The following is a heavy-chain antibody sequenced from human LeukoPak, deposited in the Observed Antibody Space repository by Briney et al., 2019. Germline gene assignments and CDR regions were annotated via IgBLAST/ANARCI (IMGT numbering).Heavy chain of an antibody. CDR1: GGSFSGYY. Sequence: SETLSLTCAVYGGSFSGYYWSWIRQPPGKGLEWIGEISHSGSTNYNPSLKSRVTISVDTSKNQFSLKLSSVTAADTAVYYCARGPIAAAELDYWGQGTLVTVSS. D-gene: IGHD6-13*01. CDR2: ISHSGST. CDR3: ARGPIAAAELDY. J-gene: IGHJ4*02. V-gene: IGHV4-34*01.